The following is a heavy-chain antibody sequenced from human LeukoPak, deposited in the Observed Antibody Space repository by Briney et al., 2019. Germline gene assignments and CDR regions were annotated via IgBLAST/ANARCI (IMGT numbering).Heavy chain of an antibody. CDR3: ARTYSSVSTTYYFDY. V-gene: IGHV4-34*01. CDR2: INHSGST. CDR1: GGSFSGYY. Sequence: SETLSLTCAVYGGSFSGYYWSWIRQPPGKGLEWIGEINHSGSTNYNPSLKSRVTISVDTSKNQFSLKLSSVTAADTAVYYCARTYSSVSTTYYFDYWGQGTLVTVSS. J-gene: IGHJ4*02. D-gene: IGHD6-19*01.